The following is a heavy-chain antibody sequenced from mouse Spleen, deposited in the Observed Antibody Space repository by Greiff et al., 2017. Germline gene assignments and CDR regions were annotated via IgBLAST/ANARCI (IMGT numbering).Heavy chain of an antibody. Sequence: VKLMESGPGLVAPSQSLSITCTVSGFSLTSYAISWVRQPPGKGLEWLGVIWTGGGTNYNSALKSRLSISKDNSKSQVFLKMNSLQTDDTARYYCARKAGYGSSYGWYFDVWGAGTTVTVSS. J-gene: IGHJ1*01. CDR2: IWTGGGT. CDR3: ARKAGYGSSYGWYFDV. D-gene: IGHD1-1*01. CDR1: GFSLTSYA. V-gene: IGHV2-9-1*01.